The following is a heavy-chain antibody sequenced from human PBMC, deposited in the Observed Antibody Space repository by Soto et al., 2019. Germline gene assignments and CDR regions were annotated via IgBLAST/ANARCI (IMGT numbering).Heavy chain of an antibody. J-gene: IGHJ6*03. D-gene: IGHD1-7*01. CDR2: AYYRSQWFY. CDR1: GDSVSSNSAA. Sequence: SQTLSLTCAISGDSVSSNSAAWNWIRQSPSRGLEWLGRAYYRSQWFYDSAVSVKSRITVIPDTSKNQFSLKLSSVTAADTAVYYCASKVITGTQSYYYYYMDVWGKGTTVTVSS. CDR3: ASKVITGTQSYYYYYMDV. V-gene: IGHV6-1*01.